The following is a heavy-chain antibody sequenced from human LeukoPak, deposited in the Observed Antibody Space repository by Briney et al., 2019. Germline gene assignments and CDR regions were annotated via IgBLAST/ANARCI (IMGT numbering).Heavy chain of an antibody. D-gene: IGHD6-13*01. CDR2: IYYSGST. Sequence: SETLSLTCTVSGDSISSSSYYWGWIRQPPGKGLEWIGSIYYSGSTYYNPSLKSRVTISVDTSKNQFSLKLPSVSAADTAVYYCARASWRLDSSSHYWLSDYWGQGTLVTVSP. CDR3: ARASWRLDSSSHYWLSDY. CDR1: GDSISSSSYY. J-gene: IGHJ4*02. V-gene: IGHV4-39*01.